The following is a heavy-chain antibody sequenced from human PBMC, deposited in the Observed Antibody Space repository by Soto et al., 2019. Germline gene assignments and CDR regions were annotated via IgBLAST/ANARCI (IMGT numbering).Heavy chain of an antibody. J-gene: IGHJ4*01. CDR2: TYYRSKWYY. V-gene: IGHV6-1*01. D-gene: IGHD1-26*01. CDR3: ARGEQYSGRIFDY. Sequence: SQTRSLTCAITGDSVSSQSAGWSCVRQSPSRGLEWLGRTYYRSKWYYEYAVSVRGRITINPDTSKNQYSLQLNSVTPEDTAVYFCARGEQYSGRIFDYWGQGTLVTVSS. CDR1: GDSVSSQSAG.